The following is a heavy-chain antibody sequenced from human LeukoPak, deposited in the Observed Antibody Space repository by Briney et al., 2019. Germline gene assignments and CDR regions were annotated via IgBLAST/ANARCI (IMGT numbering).Heavy chain of an antibody. D-gene: IGHD3-22*01. V-gene: IGHV4-59*12. CDR2: ILYSGTT. J-gene: IGHJ5*02. Sequence: PSETLSLTCTVSGGSISPYYWSWIRQTPGKGLEWIGYILYSGTTTNYNPSLKSRVTISVDTSKNQFSLKLSSVTAADTAVYYCARGHSYLGDAKPDYYDSSGQNWFDPWGQGTLVTVSS. CDR1: GGSISPYY. CDR3: ARGHSYLGDAKPDYYDSSGQNWFDP.